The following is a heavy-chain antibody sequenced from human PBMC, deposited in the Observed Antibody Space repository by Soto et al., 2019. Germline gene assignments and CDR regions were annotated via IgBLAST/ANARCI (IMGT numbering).Heavy chain of an antibody. J-gene: IGHJ5*02. V-gene: IGHV4-31*03. CDR3: ASREWPANWFDP. D-gene: IGHD3-3*01. CDR1: GGSISSGGYY. Sequence: SETLSLTCTVSGGSISSGGYYWSWIRQHPGKGLEWNGYIYYSGSTYYNPSLKSRVTISVDTSKNQFSLKLSTVTAADTSVCECASREWPANWFDPWGQRTLVTVSA. CDR2: IYYSGST.